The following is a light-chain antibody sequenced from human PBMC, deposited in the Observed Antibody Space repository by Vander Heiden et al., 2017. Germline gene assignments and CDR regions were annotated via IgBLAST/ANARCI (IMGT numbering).Light chain of an antibody. J-gene: IGKJ1*01. CDR1: QSISTY. CDR2: TTS. V-gene: IGKV1-39*01. Sequence: DIQLPRSPSSLSASVGDRVTITCRASQSISTYLNWYQQKPGKAPNLLIYTTSNLQSGVPSRFSGSGSGTHFTLTISRLQPEDFATFYCQQSDSVPLTFGQGTKVEIK. CDR3: QQSDSVPLT.